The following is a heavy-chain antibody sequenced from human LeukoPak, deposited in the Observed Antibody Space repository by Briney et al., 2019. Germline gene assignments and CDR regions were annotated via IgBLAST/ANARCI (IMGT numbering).Heavy chain of an antibody. CDR1: GFTFDDYG. CDR2: ISWNRGTI. Sequence: GRSLRLSCAASGFTFDDYGMHWVRQPPGKGLEWVSGISWNRGTIGYADSVKGRFTISRDNARNSLYLQMNGLRAEDTAFYYCAKDRSYGGFDYWGQGTLVTVSS. D-gene: IGHD3-10*01. V-gene: IGHV3-9*01. CDR3: AKDRSYGGFDY. J-gene: IGHJ4*02.